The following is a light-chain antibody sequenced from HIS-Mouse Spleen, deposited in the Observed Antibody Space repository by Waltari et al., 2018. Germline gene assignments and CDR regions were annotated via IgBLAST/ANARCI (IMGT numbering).Light chain of an antibody. Sequence: NFMLTQPPSVSDSPGKTVTLSCTGSSGSISSNYVQWSQHRPGSAPTTVIYEDNQRPSGVPDRFSGSIDSSSNSASLTISGLKTEDEADYYCQSYDSSTNWVFGGGTKLTVL. CDR1: SGSISSNY. V-gene: IGLV6-57*02. CDR2: EDN. J-gene: IGLJ3*02. CDR3: QSYDSSTNWV.